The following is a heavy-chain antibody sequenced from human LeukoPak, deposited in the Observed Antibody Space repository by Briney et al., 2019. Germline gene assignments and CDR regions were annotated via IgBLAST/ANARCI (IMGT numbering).Heavy chain of an antibody. Sequence: GSLRLSCATSGFTFSGYSMNWVRQAPGKGLEGISYISSSSINIHYGDSVKGRFTISRDNAENSLYLQMNSLRAEDTAVYYCARDSIQLWPNAIDFWGQGTLVTVSS. CDR1: GFTFSGYS. J-gene: IGHJ4*02. CDR3: ARDSIQLWPNAIDF. V-gene: IGHV3-48*01. D-gene: IGHD1-1*01. CDR2: ISSSSINI.